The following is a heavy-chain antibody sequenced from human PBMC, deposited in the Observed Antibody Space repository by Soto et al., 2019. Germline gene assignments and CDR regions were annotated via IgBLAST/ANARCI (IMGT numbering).Heavy chain of an antibody. CDR3: ARVNWNLGYYGMDV. V-gene: IGHV6-1*01. Sequence: SQTLSLTCVLSGDSVSSSSAAWNWFRQSPSRGLEWLGRTYYRSKWYNDYAVSVKSRITINPDTSKNQFSLQLNSVTPEDTAVYYCARVNWNLGYYGMDVWGQGTTVTVSS. CDR2: TYYRSKWYN. CDR1: GDSVSSSSAA. J-gene: IGHJ6*02. D-gene: IGHD1-7*01.